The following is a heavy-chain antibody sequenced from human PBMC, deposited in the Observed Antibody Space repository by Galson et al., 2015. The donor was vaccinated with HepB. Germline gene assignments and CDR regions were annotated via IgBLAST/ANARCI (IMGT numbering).Heavy chain of an antibody. V-gene: IGHV6-1*01. CDR2: TYYRSKWYN. CDR1: GDSVSSHSAA. J-gene: IGHJ4*02. CDR3: ARDRSRDGYNSLDY. D-gene: IGHD5-24*01. Sequence: CAISGDSVSSHSAAWNWIRQSPSRGLEWLGRTYYRSKWYNDYAVSVKSRITINPDTSKNQFSLQLNSVTPEDTAVYYCARDRSRDGYNSLDYWGQGTLVTVSS.